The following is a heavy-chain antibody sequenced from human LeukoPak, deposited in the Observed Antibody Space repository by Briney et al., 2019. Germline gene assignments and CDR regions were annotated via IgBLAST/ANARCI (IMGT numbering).Heavy chain of an antibody. Sequence: ASVKVSCKASGYTFTGYYMHWVRQAPGQGLEWMGWVNPNSGGTSYAQKFQGWVTMTRDTSISTAYMELSRLRSDDTAVYYCARDQESTVSHCYYYYGMDVWGQGTTVTVSS. V-gene: IGHV1-2*04. CDR2: VNPNSGGT. CDR3: ARDQESTVSHCYYYYGMDV. J-gene: IGHJ6*02. CDR1: GYTFTGYY. D-gene: IGHD4-17*01.